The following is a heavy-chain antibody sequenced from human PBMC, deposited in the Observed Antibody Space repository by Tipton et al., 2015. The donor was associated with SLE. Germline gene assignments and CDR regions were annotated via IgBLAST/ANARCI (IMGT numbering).Heavy chain of an antibody. CDR2: ISSSSSTI. Sequence: GSLRLSCAASGFTFSSFSMNWVRQAPGKGLECLSYISSSSSTIYYTDSVKGRFTISRDNAKNSLYLQMNSLRPEDTAVYYCAREDNQSKLGAFDIWGQGTMVTVSS. D-gene: IGHD1-14*01. CDR1: GFTFSSFS. J-gene: IGHJ3*02. V-gene: IGHV3-48*01. CDR3: AREDNQSKLGAFDI.